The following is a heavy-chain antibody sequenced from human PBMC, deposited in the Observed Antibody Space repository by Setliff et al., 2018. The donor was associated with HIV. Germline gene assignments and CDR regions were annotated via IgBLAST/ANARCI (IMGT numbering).Heavy chain of an antibody. CDR2: ISAHNGNT. D-gene: IGHD6-13*01. V-gene: IGHV1-18*01. CDR3: AAIAAAALRGTFDI. CDR1: GYTFTSYG. Sequence: ASVKVSCKASGYTFTSYGISWLRQAPGQGLEWLGWISAHNGNTNSAQKFQGRVTMTTDTSTSTAYMELRSLRSDDTAVYYCAAIAAAALRGTFDIWGQGTMVTVSS. J-gene: IGHJ3*02.